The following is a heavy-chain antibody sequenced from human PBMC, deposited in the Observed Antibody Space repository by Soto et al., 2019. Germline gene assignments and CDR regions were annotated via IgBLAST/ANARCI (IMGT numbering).Heavy chain of an antibody. CDR1: GFTFSSYS. CDR2: ISSSSSTI. D-gene: IGHD6-19*01. Sequence: EVQLVESGGGLVQPGGSLRLSCAASGFTFSSYSMNWVRQAPGKGLEWVSYISSSSSTIYYADSVKGRFTISRDNAKNSLYLQMNSLRDEDTAVYYCARVGYPGEVAGPTDYWGQGTLVTVSS. CDR3: ARVGYPGEVAGPTDY. J-gene: IGHJ4*02. V-gene: IGHV3-48*02.